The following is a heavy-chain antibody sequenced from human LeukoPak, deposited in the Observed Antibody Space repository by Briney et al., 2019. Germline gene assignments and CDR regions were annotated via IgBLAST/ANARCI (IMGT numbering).Heavy chain of an antibody. D-gene: IGHD3-22*01. CDR2: ISGGGGST. Sequence: PGGSLRLSCAASGLTFSSYAMSWVRQAPGKGLEWVSTISGGGGSTFYADSVKGRFTISRDNSKNTLYLQMNSLRAEDTAVYYCAKRAYYYDSTGDYYYYYGMDVWGQGTTVTVSS. V-gene: IGHV3-23*01. CDR1: GLTFSSYA. J-gene: IGHJ6*02. CDR3: AKRAYYYDSTGDYYYYYGMDV.